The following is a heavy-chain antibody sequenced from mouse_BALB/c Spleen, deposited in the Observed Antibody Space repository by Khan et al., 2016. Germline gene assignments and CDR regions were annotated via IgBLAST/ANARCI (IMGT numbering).Heavy chain of an antibody. D-gene: IGHD3-3*01. J-gene: IGHJ2*01. V-gene: IGHV2-9*02. Sequence: QVQLKESGPGLVAPSQSLSITCTVYGYSLTRYGVHWVRQAPGKGLEWLGLIWAGGSTNYNWAFMSRLSISIDNSMSLVFLIVNSLHTDDTDLYCCARSKYLARYWGQGTTLTVSS. CDR3: ARSKYLARY. CDR2: IWAGGST. CDR1: GYSLTRYG.